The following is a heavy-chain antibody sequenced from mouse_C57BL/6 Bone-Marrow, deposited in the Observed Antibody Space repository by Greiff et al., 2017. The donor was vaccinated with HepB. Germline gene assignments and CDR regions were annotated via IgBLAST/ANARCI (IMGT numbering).Heavy chain of an antibody. D-gene: IGHD1-1*01. CDR3: ARRDDYYGSSSWSFDV. CDR1: GYTFTSYW. V-gene: IGHV1-64*01. CDR2: IHPNSGST. J-gene: IGHJ1*03. Sequence: QVQLQQPGAELVKPGASVKLSCKASGYTFTSYWMHWVKQRPGQGLEWIGMIHPNSGSTNYNEKFKSKATLTVDKSSSTAYMQLSSLTSEDSAVYYCARRDDYYGSSSWSFDVWGTGTTVTVSS.